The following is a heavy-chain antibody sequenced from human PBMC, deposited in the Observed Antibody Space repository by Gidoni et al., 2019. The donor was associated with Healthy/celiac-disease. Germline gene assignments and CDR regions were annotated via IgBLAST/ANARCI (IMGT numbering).Heavy chain of an antibody. Sequence: EVQLLESVGGLVQPGRSLRLSCAASGFTFDDYAMHWVRQAPGKGLEWVSGISWNSGSRGYADSVKGRFTIYRDNAKNSLYRQMNSLRAEDTALYYCAKAAGAGYCSGGSCYSVAFDIWGQGTMVTVSS. CDR3: AKAAGAGYCSGGSCYSVAFDI. V-gene: IGHV3-9*01. CDR1: GFTFDDYA. CDR2: ISWNSGSR. J-gene: IGHJ3*02. D-gene: IGHD2-15*01.